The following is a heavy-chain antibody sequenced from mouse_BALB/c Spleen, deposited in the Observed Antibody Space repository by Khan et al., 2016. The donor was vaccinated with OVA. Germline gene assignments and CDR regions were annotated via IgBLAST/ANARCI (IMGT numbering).Heavy chain of an antibody. Sequence: QIQLVQSGPELKKPGETVKISCKASGYTFKNHGMNWVKQAPGKGLKWMGWINTYTGEPTYVEDFKGRFAFSLETSARTAYLQINNLKNEDTATYFCARPPFFSYVMVYWGQGTSVTVSS. CDR2: INTYTGEP. J-gene: IGHJ4*01. CDR1: GYTFKNHG. V-gene: IGHV9-3-1*01. CDR3: ARPPFFSYVMVY.